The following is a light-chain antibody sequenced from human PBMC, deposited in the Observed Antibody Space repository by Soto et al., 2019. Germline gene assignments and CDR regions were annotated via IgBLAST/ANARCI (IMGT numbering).Light chain of an antibody. Sequence: DIVMTQSPDSLAVSLGERATINCKSSQSVLYSSNNKNYLAWYQQKPGQPPKLLIYWASTRESGVPDRFSGSGSGTDFTLTISSLQAEDVAFYYCQQYYSTSRTFGQGTKLEIK. J-gene: IGKJ2*01. V-gene: IGKV4-1*01. CDR3: QQYYSTSRT. CDR2: WAS. CDR1: QSVLYSSNNKNY.